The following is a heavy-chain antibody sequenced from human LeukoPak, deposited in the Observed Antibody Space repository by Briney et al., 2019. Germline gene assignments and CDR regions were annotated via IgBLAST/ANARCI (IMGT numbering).Heavy chain of an antibody. CDR1: GGSISSGSYY. V-gene: IGHV4-61*02. J-gene: IGHJ3*01. D-gene: IGHD1-26*01. Sequence: SQTLSLTCTVSGGSISSGSYYWSWIRQPAGKGLEWIGRIYTSGSTNYNPSLKSRVTISVDTSKNQFPLKLSSVTAADTAVYYCARKWDLWGQGTMVTVSS. CDR2: IYTSGST. CDR3: ARKWDL.